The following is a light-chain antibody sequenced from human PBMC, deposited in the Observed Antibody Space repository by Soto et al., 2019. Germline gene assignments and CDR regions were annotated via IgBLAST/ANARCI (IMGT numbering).Light chain of an antibody. Sequence: QSVLTQPPSASGTPGQRVTISCSGSSSNIGSNTVNWYQQLPGTAPKLLIYSHNQRPSGVPDRFSVSKSGTSASLAISGLQSDDEADYYCPTWDDSLDGYVFGTGTKLTVL. V-gene: IGLV1-44*01. CDR2: SHN. CDR3: PTWDDSLDGYV. CDR1: SSNIGSNT. J-gene: IGLJ1*01.